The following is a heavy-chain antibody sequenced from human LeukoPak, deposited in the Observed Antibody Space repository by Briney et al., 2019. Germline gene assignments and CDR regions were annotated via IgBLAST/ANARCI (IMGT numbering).Heavy chain of an antibody. CDR2: IRSKGYGGTI. Sequence: PGRSLRLSCTASAFIFGDYAMSWVRQAPGNGLEWVGFIRSKGYGGTIEYAASVKGRFTISRDDSKSIAYLQMNSLKTEDTAVYYCTRGPHYDFWSGYYFDYWGQGTLVTVSS. CDR3: TRGPHYDFWSGYYFDY. CDR1: AFIFGDYA. V-gene: IGHV3-49*04. D-gene: IGHD3-3*01. J-gene: IGHJ4*02.